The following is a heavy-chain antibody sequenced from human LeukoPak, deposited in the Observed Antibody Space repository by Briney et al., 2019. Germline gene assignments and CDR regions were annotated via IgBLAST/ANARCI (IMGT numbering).Heavy chain of an antibody. Sequence: GGSLRLSCAGSGFTVSSTYMSWVRQAPGKGLEWVSVIYSGGTTYYADSVKGRFTISRDNSKNTLYLQMNSLRAEDTAIYYCAKDQYGGNPQYYFDYWGQGTLVTVSS. V-gene: IGHV3-53*01. CDR1: GFTVSSTY. D-gene: IGHD4-23*01. J-gene: IGHJ4*02. CDR3: AKDQYGGNPQYYFDY. CDR2: IYSGGTT.